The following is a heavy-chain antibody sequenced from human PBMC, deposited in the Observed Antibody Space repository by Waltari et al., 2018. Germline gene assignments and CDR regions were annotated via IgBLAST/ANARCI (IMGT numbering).Heavy chain of an antibody. J-gene: IGHJ4*02. Sequence: QVQLVESGGGFVKPGGSLRLSCAASGFTFSDYYMSWIRQAPGKGLECVSYISSSGGTIYYADSVKGRFTISRDNAKNSLYLQMNSLRAEDTALYYCARFKIVVAGTFPDYWGQGTLVTVSS. CDR2: ISSSGGTI. D-gene: IGHD6-19*01. V-gene: IGHV3-11*01. CDR3: ARFKIVVAGTFPDY. CDR1: GFTFSDYY.